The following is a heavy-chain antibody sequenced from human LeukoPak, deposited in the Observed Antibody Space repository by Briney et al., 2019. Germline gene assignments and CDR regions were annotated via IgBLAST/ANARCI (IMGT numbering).Heavy chain of an antibody. V-gene: IGHV3-66*01. J-gene: IGHJ4*02. Sequence: GGSLRLSCAASGFTVSSNYMSWVRQAPGKGLEWVSVIYSGGSTYYADSVKGRFTISRDNSKNTLYLQMNSLRAEDTAVYYCATEGYYYDSSGYYQLFQNYWGQGTLVTVSS. CDR3: ATEGYYYDSSGYYQLFQNY. CDR2: IYSGGST. D-gene: IGHD3-22*01. CDR1: GFTVSSNY.